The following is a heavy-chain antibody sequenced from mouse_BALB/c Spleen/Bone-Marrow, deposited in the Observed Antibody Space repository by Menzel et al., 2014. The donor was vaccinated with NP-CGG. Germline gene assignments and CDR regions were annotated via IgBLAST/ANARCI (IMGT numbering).Heavy chain of an antibody. J-gene: IGHJ4*01. CDR3: ARKGALITHYYAMDY. V-gene: IGHV5-17*02. CDR2: ISSGSSTI. D-gene: IGHD2-4*01. Sequence: EVKLVESGGGLVQPGGSRKLSCAASGFTFSSFGMHWVRQAPEKGLEWVAYISSGSSTIYYADTVKGRFTISRDNPKNTLFLQKTSLRSEDTAMYYCARKGALITHYYAMDYWGQGTSVTVSS. CDR1: GFTFSSFG.